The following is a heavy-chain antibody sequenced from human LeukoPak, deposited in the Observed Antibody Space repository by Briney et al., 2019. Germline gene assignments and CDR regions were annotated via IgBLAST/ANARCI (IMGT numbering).Heavy chain of an antibody. CDR1: GFTFSSYW. CDR2: IKQDGSEK. D-gene: IGHD6-13*01. V-gene: IGHV3-7*04. J-gene: IGHJ4*02. Sequence: GGSLRLSCAASGFTFSSYWMSWVRQAPGKGLEWVVTIKQDGSEKYYVDSVKGRFTISRDNAKNSLYLQMNSLRAEDTAVYYCARGGDNSWYVPYYFDDWGQGTLVTVSS. CDR3: ARGGDNSWYVPYYFDD.